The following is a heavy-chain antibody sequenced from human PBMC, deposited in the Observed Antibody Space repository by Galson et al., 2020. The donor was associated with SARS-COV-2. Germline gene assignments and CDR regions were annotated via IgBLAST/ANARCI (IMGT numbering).Heavy chain of an antibody. CDR2: ISYDGSIK. V-gene: IGHV3-30*16. CDR1: GFTFSSYA. CDR3: AGPFSVSYSSFFDY. Sequence: GGSLRLSCAASGFTFSSYAMHWVRQAPGKGLEWVGVISYDGSIKYYADSVKGRFTISRDNSKNTLYLQMNSLRAEDTAVYYCAGPFSVSYSSFFDYWGQGALVTFSS. J-gene: IGHJ4*02. D-gene: IGHD1-26*01.